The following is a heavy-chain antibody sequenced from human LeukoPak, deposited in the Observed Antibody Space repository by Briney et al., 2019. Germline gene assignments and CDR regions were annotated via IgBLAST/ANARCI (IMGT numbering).Heavy chain of an antibody. V-gene: IGHV3-53*01. J-gene: IGHJ4*02. CDR2: IYSDGTT. CDR3: ARGSSSFPNYFDY. Sequence: GGSLRLSCAASGFTVSSTYMSWVRQAPGKGLEWVSLIYSDGTTFYADSVKGRFAISTDNSKNTLYLQMSSLRAEDTAVYYCARGSSSFPNYFDYWGQGTLITVSS. CDR1: GFTVSSTY. D-gene: IGHD3-3*02.